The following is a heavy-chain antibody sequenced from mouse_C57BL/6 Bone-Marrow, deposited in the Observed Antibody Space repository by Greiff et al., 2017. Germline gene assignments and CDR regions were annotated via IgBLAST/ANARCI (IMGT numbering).Heavy chain of an antibody. CDR1: GYTFTSYT. D-gene: IGHD1-1*01. V-gene: IGHV1-4*01. CDR3: GGRDYYGSRPFAD. CDR2: INPSSGYT. J-gene: IGHJ3*01. Sequence: VKLMESGAELARPGASVKMSCKASGYTFTSYTMHWVKQRPGQGLEWIGYINPSSGYTKYNQKFKDKATLTADKSSSTAYMQLSSLTSEDSAVYYCGGRDYYGSRPFADWGQGTLVTVSA.